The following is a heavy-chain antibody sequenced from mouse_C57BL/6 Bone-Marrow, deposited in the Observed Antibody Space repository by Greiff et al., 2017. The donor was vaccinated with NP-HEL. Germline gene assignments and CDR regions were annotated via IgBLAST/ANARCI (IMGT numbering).Heavy chain of an antibody. Sequence: VQLQQSGPELVKPGASVKISCKASGYAFSSSWMNWVKQRPGKGLEWIGRIYPGDGDTNYNGKFKGKATLTADKSSSTAYMQLSSLTSEDSAVYFCASFYYDYGVFAYWGQGTLVTVSA. CDR2: IYPGDGDT. V-gene: IGHV1-82*01. CDR3: ASFYYDYGVFAY. CDR1: GYAFSSSW. D-gene: IGHD2-4*01. J-gene: IGHJ3*01.